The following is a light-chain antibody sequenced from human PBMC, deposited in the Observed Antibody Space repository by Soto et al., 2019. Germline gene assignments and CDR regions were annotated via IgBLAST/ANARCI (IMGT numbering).Light chain of an antibody. Sequence: EIVFTQSACTLSLSPGQRATLSCRASQRLSASDIAWYQQKPGQAPKFLIYGVSSRATGIPDRFSGSGSGTDFTLTISRLEPEDFAVYHCQQYGSSPLITFGQGTRLEIK. CDR3: QQYGSSPLIT. CDR2: GVS. J-gene: IGKJ5*01. CDR1: QRLSASD. V-gene: IGKV3-20*01.